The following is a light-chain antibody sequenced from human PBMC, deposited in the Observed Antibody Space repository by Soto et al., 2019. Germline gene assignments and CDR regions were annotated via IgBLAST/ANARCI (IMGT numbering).Light chain of an antibody. CDR1: SSDIGGYNY. Sequence: QSALTQPASVSGSPGQAITISCTGTSSDIGGYNYVSWYQQLPGKVPKLIIYEVSTRPSGVSNRFSGYKSGHAASLTISGLQAEDEAHYYCSSYTGTSTLYVLGTGTQLTVL. V-gene: IGLV2-14*01. CDR3: SSYTGTSTLYV. CDR2: EVS. J-gene: IGLJ1*01.